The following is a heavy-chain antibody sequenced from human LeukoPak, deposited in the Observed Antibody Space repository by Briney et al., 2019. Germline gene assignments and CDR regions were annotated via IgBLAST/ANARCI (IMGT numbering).Heavy chain of an antibody. D-gene: IGHD1-26*01. CDR3: ARDNEGGATFYRH. V-gene: IGHV1-2*02. J-gene: IGHJ1*01. CDR1: GYTFTGYY. CDR2: INPNSGGT. Sequence: ASVKVSCKASGYTFTGYYMHWVRQAPGQGLEWMGWINPNSGGTNYAQKFQGRVTMTRDTSISTAYMELSRLRSDDTAVYYCARDNEGGATFYRHWGQGTLVTVSS.